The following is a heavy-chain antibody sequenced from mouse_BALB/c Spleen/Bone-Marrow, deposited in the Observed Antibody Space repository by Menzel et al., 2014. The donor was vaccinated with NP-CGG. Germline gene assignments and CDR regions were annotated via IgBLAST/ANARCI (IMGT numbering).Heavy chain of an antibody. CDR2: ISNGGGHI. CDR1: GFIFSRYT. CDR3: ARGGAYGSSFAYAMDY. D-gene: IGHD1-3*01. V-gene: IGHV5-12-2*01. Sequence: EVMLVESGAGLVQPGGSLKLSCAASGFIFSRYTMSWVRQTPEKRLEWVAYISNGGGHISYPDTVKGRFTISIDNVKNFLYLQMSSLKSEDTAMYYCARGGAYGSSFAYAMDYWGQGTSVIVSS. J-gene: IGHJ4*01.